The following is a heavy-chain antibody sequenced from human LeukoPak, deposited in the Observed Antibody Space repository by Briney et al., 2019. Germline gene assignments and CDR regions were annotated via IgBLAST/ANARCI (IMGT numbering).Heavy chain of an antibody. CDR3: AKSLSLQYGSH. J-gene: IGHJ4*02. V-gene: IGHV3-23*01. CDR2: ISGSGDTT. Sequence: GGSLRLSCAVSGFTFSSYAVSWVRQAPGKGLEWVSGISGSGDTTYYADSVQGRFTISRDNSKNIVHLEMNSLRIEDTAVYYCAKSLSLQYGSHWGQGTLVTVSS. CDR1: GFTFSSYA. D-gene: IGHD4-11*01.